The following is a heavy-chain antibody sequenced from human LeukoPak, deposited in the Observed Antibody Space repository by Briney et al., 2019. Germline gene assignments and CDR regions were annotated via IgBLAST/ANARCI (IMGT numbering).Heavy chain of an antibody. CDR2: ISSSST. V-gene: IGHV3-21*01. D-gene: IGHD5-24*01. J-gene: IGHJ4*02. CDR3: ARDYGYEIDY. CDR1: GFTFSSYS. Sequence: GGSLRLSCAASGFTFSSYSMNWVRQAPGKGLEGVSSISSSSTYADSVKGRFTISRDSAKNSLYLQMNSPRVEDTAVYYCARDYGYEIDYWGQGTLVTVSS.